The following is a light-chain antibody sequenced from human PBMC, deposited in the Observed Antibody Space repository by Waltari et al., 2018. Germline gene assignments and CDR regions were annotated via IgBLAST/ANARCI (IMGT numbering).Light chain of an antibody. J-gene: IGKJ3*01. CDR1: RSVLYNSNNKNY. V-gene: IGKV4-1*01. CDR2: WAS. Sequence: EIVMTQSPDSLAVSLGERAAINCKSSRSVLYNSNNKNYLAWYQKKPRQPPKLLINWASSRESGVPDRFSGSGSGTDFTLTISSLQAEDFAVYYCQQYGSSPGTFGPGTKVDIK. CDR3: QQYGSSPGT.